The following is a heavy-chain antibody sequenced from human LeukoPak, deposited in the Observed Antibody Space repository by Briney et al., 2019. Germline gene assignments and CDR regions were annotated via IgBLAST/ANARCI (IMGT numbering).Heavy chain of an antibody. V-gene: IGHV3-23*01. CDR1: GFTFSAYA. D-gene: IGHD4-17*01. CDR2: IRGGGGSA. Sequence: GGSLRLSCTASGFTFSAYAMMWVRQAPGKGPEWVSAIRGGGGSAFYADSVKGRFTISRDNSKYTLFLQMNSLRAEDTAVYYCVRDPNGDYIGAFDMWGPGTMVTVSS. CDR3: VRDPNGDYIGAFDM. J-gene: IGHJ3*02.